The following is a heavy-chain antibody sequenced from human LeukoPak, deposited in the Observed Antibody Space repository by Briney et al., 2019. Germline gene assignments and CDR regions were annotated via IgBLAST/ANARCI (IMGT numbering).Heavy chain of an antibody. V-gene: IGHV3-30*04. Sequence: GKSLRLSCAASGFTFSSYAMHWVRQAPGKGLEWVALISYDGGDKYYADTVEGRFTISRDNSKSTVHLQMNSLRTEDTAVYFCAREVVAVLPDASTNDYWGQGALVFVSS. CDR2: ISYDGGDK. CDR1: GFTFSSYA. CDR3: AREVVAVLPDASTNDY. J-gene: IGHJ4*02. D-gene: IGHD2-8*01.